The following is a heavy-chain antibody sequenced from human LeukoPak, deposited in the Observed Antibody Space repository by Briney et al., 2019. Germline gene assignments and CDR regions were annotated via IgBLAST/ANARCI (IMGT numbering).Heavy chain of an antibody. V-gene: IGHV4-59*01. J-gene: IGHJ5*02. CDR2: IYYSGST. D-gene: IGHD3-10*01. Sequence: SETLSLTCTVSGGSISSYYWSWIRQPPGKGLEWIGYIYYSGSTNYNPSLKSRVTISVDTSKNQFSLKLSSVTAADTAVYYCARLDYYGSGSYQGNWFDPWGQGTLVTVSS. CDR3: ARLDYYGSGSYQGNWFDP. CDR1: GGSISSYY.